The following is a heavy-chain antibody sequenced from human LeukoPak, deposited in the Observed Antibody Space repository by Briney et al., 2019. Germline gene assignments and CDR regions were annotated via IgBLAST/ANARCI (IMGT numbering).Heavy chain of an antibody. CDR2: ISSSGSYT. CDR1: GFTFSDYY. Sequence: GGFLRLSCAASGFTFSDYYMSWIRQAPGKGLEWVSFISSSGSYTMSAGSVKGRFTISRDNAKNSLYLQMNSLRAEDTAVYYCARGSRVIDYWGQGTLVTVSS. D-gene: IGHD2-15*01. V-gene: IGHV3-11*05. J-gene: IGHJ4*02. CDR3: ARGSRVIDY.